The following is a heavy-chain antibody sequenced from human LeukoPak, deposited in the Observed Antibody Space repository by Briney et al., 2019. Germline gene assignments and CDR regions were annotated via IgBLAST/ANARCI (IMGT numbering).Heavy chain of an antibody. Sequence: ASVKVSCKASGYTFTGYYMHWVRQAPGQGLEWMGWINPNSGGTNYAQKFQGRVTMTRDTSISTAYMELSRLRSDDTAVYYCARGPLINSSSWYLSLAASLIHYYYGMDVWGQGTTVTVSS. V-gene: IGHV1-2*02. CDR2: INPNSGGT. J-gene: IGHJ6*02. CDR3: ARGPLINSSSWYLSLAASLIHYYYGMDV. D-gene: IGHD6-13*01. CDR1: GYTFTGYY.